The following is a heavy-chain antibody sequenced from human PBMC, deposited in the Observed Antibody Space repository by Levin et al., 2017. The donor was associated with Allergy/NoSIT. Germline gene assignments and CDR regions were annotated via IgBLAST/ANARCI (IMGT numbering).Heavy chain of an antibody. D-gene: IGHD3-10*01. J-gene: IGHJ2*01. Sequence: SGPTLVKPTETLTLTCTVSGFSLSNARMGVSWIRQPPGKALEWLAHIFSNDEKSYSTSLKSRLTISKDTSKSQVVLTMTNMDPVDTATYYCARGKITMVRGVIPQSYWYFDRWGRGTLVTVSS. V-gene: IGHV2-26*01. CDR2: IFSNDEK. CDR3: ARGKITMVRGVIPQSYWYFDR. CDR1: GFSLSNARMG.